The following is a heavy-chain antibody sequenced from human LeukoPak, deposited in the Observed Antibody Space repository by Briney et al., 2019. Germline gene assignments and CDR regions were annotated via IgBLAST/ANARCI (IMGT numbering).Heavy chain of an antibody. CDR1: GVSFDDYY. CDR3: ARLNRPYYYDSSGYYEIWFDP. D-gene: IGHD3-22*01. CDR2: IYYRGST. J-gene: IGHJ5*02. Sequence: SETLSLTCAVSGVSFDDYYWSWIRQPPGKGLEWIGYIYYRGSTNYNPSLKSRVTISVDTSKNQFSLKLSSVTAADTAVYYCARLNRPYYYDSSGYYEIWFDPWGQGTLVTVSS. V-gene: IGHV4-59*08.